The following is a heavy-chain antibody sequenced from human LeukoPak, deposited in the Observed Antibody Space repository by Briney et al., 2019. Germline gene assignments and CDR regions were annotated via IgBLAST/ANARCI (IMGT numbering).Heavy chain of an antibody. CDR2: INPNSGGT. J-gene: IGHJ4*02. V-gene: IGHV1-2*02. CDR3: ATPVGILTGYYNFDY. Sequence: GASEKVSCKASGYTFTRYYMHWVRQAPGQGLEWMGWINPNSGGTNYAQMFQGRVTMTRDTSISTAYMELSRLRSDDTAVYYCATPVGILTGYYNFDYWGQGTLVTVSS. CDR1: GYTFTRYY. D-gene: IGHD3-9*01.